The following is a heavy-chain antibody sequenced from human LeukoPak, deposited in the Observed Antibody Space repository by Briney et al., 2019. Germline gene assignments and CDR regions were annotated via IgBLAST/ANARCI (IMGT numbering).Heavy chain of an antibody. CDR2: ISWNSGSI. J-gene: IGHJ4*02. CDR3: AKFGSGYDYGGFDY. CDR1: GFTFDDYA. Sequence: GGSLRLSCAASGFTFDDYAMHWVRQAPGKGLEWVSGISWNSGSIGYADSVKGRFTISRDNAKNSLYLQMNSLRAEDTALYYCAKFGSGYDYGGFDYWGQATLVTVSS. V-gene: IGHV3-9*01. D-gene: IGHD5-12*01.